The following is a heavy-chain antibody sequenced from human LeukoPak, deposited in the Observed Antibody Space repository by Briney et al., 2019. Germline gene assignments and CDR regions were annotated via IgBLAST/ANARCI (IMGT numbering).Heavy chain of an antibody. Sequence: GGSLRLSCAASGFTFSSYWMSWVRQAPGKGLEWVANIKQDGSEKYYVDSVKGRFTISRDNAKNSLYLQMNSLRAEDTAVYYCARDRPATVVTRLDAFDIWGQGTMVTVSS. CDR2: IKQDGSEK. J-gene: IGHJ3*02. CDR3: ARDRPATVVTRLDAFDI. D-gene: IGHD4-23*01. V-gene: IGHV3-7*01. CDR1: GFTFSSYW.